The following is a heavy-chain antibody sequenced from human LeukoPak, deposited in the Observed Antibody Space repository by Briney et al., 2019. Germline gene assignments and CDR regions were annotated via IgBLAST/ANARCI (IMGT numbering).Heavy chain of an antibody. CDR3: ARRGANSGSYSHFDL. CDR1: GGSISSGDYY. V-gene: IGHV4-30-4*01. Sequence: PSQTLSLTCTVSGGSISSGDYYWSWIRQPPGKGLEWIGYIYYSGSTYYNPSLKSRVTISVDTSKNQFSLKLSSLTAADTAVYYCARRGANSGSYSHFDLWGRGTLVTVSS. CDR2: IYYSGST. J-gene: IGHJ2*01. D-gene: IGHD1-26*01.